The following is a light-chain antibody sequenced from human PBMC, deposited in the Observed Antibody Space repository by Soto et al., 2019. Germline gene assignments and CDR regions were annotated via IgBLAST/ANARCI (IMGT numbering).Light chain of an antibody. CDR3: SSYTSSRTLV. CDR1: SSDVGGYNY. V-gene: IGLV2-14*01. CDR2: EVS. Sequence: QSALTQPASVSGSPGQSITISCTGTSSDVGGYNYVSWYQQHPGKAPKLMICEVSNRPSGVSNRFSGSKSGNTASLTISGLQAVDEADYYCSSYTSSRTLVFGGGTKLTVL. J-gene: IGLJ2*01.